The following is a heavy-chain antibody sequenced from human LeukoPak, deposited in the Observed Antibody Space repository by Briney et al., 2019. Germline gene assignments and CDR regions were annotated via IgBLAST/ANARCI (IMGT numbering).Heavy chain of an antibody. D-gene: IGHD6-13*01. CDR2: INSDGIST. CDR3: ARGDPAYSSSWHDY. CDR1: GFTFDRYW. V-gene: IGHV3-74*01. Sequence: GGSLRLSCAASGFTFDRYWMHWVRQAPGKGLMWVSNINSDGISTSYADSVRGRFTISRDNAKKTLYLQMNSLRAEDTAVYYCARGDPAYSSSWHDYWGQGTLVTVSS. J-gene: IGHJ4*02.